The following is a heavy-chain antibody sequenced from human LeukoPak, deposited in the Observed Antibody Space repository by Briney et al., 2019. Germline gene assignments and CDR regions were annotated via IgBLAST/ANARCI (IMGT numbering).Heavy chain of an antibody. V-gene: IGHV3-48*03. Sequence: GGSLRLSCAASGFTFSSYEMNWVRQAPGKGLEWVSYISSSGSTIYYADSVKGRFTISRDNAKNSLYLQMNSLRAEDTAVYYCARDLADYYGSGSYFGAFDIWGQGTMVTVSS. J-gene: IGHJ3*02. CDR1: GFTFSSYE. CDR2: ISSSGSTI. CDR3: ARDLADYYGSGSYFGAFDI. D-gene: IGHD3-10*01.